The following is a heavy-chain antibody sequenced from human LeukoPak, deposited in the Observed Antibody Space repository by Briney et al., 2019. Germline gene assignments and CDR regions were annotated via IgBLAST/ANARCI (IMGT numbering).Heavy chain of an antibody. J-gene: IGHJ5*02. CDR2: IIPILGIA. CDR3: ARALATVVTPYNWFDP. V-gene: IGHV1-69*02. Sequence: SVRVSCKASGGTFSSYTISWVRQAPGQGLEWMGRIIPILGIANYAQKFQGRVTITADKSTSTAYMELSSLRSEDTAVYYCARALATVVTPYNWFDPWGQGTLVTVSS. D-gene: IGHD4-23*01. CDR1: GGTFSSYT.